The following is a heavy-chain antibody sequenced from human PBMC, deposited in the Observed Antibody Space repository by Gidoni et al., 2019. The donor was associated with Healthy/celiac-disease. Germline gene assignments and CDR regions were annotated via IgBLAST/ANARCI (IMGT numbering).Heavy chain of an antibody. CDR3: ARRFLNYYDSSGDSYYFDY. CDR1: GGSISSGSYS. D-gene: IGHD3-22*01. J-gene: IGHJ4*02. Sequence: SLTCAVSGGSISSGSYSWSWIRQPPGKGLEWIGYIYHSGSTYYNPSLKSRVTISVDRSKNQFSLKLSSVTAADTAVYYCARRFLNYYDSSGDSYYFDYWGQGTLVTVSS. V-gene: IGHV4-30-2*01. CDR2: IYHSGST.